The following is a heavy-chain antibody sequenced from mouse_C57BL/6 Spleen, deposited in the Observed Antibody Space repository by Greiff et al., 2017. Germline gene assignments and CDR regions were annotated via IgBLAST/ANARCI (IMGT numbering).Heavy chain of an antibody. CDR2: ISYDGSN. J-gene: IGHJ2*01. CDR3: ARGGLIYGGY. D-gene: IGHD1-1*02. CDR1: GYSITSGYY. V-gene: IGHV3-6*01. Sequence: ESGPGLVKPSQSLSLTCSVTGYSITSGYYWNWIRQFPGNKLEWMGYISYDGSNNYNPSLKNRISITRDTSKNQFFLKLNSVTTEDTATYYCARGGLIYGGYWGQGTTLTVSS.